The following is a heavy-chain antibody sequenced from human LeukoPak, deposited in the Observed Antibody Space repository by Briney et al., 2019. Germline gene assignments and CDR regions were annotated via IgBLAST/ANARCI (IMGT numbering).Heavy chain of an antibody. CDR1: GFTFSSYE. CDR3: AKDHTFYYDNRGSYYPDY. Sequence: PGGSLRLSCAASGFTFSSYEMNWVRQAPGKGLEWVSYISSSGSTIYYADSVKGRFTISRDNAKNSLYLQMNSLRTEDTAVYYCAKDHTFYYDNRGSYYPDYWGQGTLVTVSS. D-gene: IGHD3-22*01. CDR2: ISSSGSTI. V-gene: IGHV3-48*03. J-gene: IGHJ4*02.